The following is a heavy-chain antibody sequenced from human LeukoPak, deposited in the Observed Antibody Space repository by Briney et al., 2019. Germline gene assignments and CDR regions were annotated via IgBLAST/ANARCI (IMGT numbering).Heavy chain of an antibody. J-gene: IGHJ4*02. CDR3: AREELGMIPTFNY. CDR2: IHTSGST. CDR1: GDSIRSYY. D-gene: IGHD7-27*01. Sequence: SETLSLTCSVSGDSIRSYYWNWIRQPAGKGLEWIGRIHTSGSTNYNPSLKSRVSMSVDTSKNQFSLKLTSVTAADTAIYYCAREELGMIPTFNYWGQGTLVTVSS. V-gene: IGHV4-4*07.